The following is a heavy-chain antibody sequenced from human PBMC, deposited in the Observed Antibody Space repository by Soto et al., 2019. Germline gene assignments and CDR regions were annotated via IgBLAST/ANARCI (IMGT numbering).Heavy chain of an antibody. CDR2: FHYSGST. D-gene: IGHD6-25*01. J-gene: IGHJ4*02. Sequence: RKGLEWIGSFHYSGSTNYNPSLKSRVTISVDMSKNQFSLELTSVTAADTAVYFCARSGEGDSNGGYGLDNCGEGILLSGSS. CDR3: ARSGEGDSNGGYGLDN. V-gene: IGHV4-59*08.